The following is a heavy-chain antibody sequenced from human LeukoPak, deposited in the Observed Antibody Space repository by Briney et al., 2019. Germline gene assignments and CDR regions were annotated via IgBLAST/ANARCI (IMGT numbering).Heavy chain of an antibody. CDR2: IYPGDSET. CDR3: ARHRVGASLYYFDY. V-gene: IGHV5-51*01. CDR1: GYSSSSYW. D-gene: IGHD1-26*01. J-gene: IGHJ4*02. Sequence: GESLKISCSGSGYSSSSYWIAWVRQMPGKGLEWMGIIYPGDSETKHSPSFQGQVTFSADKSISTAYLQWSSLKASDTAMYYCARHRVGASLYYFDYWGQGTQVTASS.